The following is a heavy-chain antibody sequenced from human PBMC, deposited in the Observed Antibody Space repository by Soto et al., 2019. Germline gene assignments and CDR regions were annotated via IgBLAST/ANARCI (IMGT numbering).Heavy chain of an antibody. V-gene: IGHV3-30*18. CDR2: ISYDGSNK. J-gene: IGHJ6*02. CDR1: GFTFSSYG. CDR3: AKELVFFVDHDAPLVAIDV. D-gene: IGHD6-13*01. Sequence: QVQLVESGGGVVQPGRSLSLSCAVSGFTFSSYGMHWVRQAPDKGLQWVAVISYDGSNKYYADSVKGPFTISRDNAKNTLYLPMSRLRPEDTGVYCCAKELVFFVDHDAPLVAIDVWGQATTVTVSS.